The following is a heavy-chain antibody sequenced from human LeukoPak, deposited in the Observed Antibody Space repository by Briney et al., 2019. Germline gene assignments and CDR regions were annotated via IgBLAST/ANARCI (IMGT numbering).Heavy chain of an antibody. CDR2: IYHSGST. V-gene: IGHV4-38-2*02. CDR1: GGSISSGYY. J-gene: IGHJ4*02. CDR3: ARDEGYDRYYFDY. D-gene: IGHD3-22*01. Sequence: SETLSLTCTVSGGSISSGYYWGWIRQPPGKGLEWIGSIYHSGSTYYNPSLKSRVTISVDTSKNQFSLKLSSVTAADTAVYYCARDEGYDRYYFDYWGQGTLVTVSS.